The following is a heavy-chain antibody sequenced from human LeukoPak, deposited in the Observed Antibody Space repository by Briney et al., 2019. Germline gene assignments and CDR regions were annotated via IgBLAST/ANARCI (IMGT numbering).Heavy chain of an antibody. V-gene: IGHV5-51*01. CDR3: ARQDIVVVPAAMGYYYYYYGMDV. CDR2: IYPGDSDT. D-gene: IGHD2-2*01. Sequence: GESLKISCKGSGYSFTSYWIGLVRQMPGKGLEWMGIIYPGDSDTRYSPSFQGQVTISADKSISTAYLQWSSLKASDTAMYYCARQDIVVVPAAMGYYYYYYGMDVWGQGTTVTVSS. CDR1: GYSFTSYW. J-gene: IGHJ6*02.